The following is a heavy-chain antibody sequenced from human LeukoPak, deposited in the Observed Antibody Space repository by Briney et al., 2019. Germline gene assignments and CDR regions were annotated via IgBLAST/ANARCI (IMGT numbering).Heavy chain of an antibody. CDR3: ARGRMVTMIVVVTHYFDY. J-gene: IGHJ4*02. CDR2: INHSGST. Sequence: SETLSLTCAVSGGSFSGYYWSWIRQPPGKGLEWIGEINHSGSTNYNPSLKSRRTISLDTSKNQFSLKLSSVTAADTAVYYCARGRMVTMIVVVTHYFDYWGQGTLVTVSS. D-gene: IGHD3-22*01. V-gene: IGHV4-34*01. CDR1: GGSFSGYY.